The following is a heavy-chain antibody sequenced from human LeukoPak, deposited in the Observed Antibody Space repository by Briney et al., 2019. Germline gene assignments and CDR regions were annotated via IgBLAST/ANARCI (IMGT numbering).Heavy chain of an antibody. CDR1: GGSISSRPYH. CDR2: IYYSGST. Sequence: PSETLSLTCTVSGGSISSRPYHWGWIRQSPGKGLEWIGSIYYSGSTYYNPSLKSPVTISLDTSKNQFSLKLSSVTAADTAVYYCARRKVAAPVDSWGQGTLVTVSS. V-gene: IGHV4-39*01. D-gene: IGHD2-15*01. J-gene: IGHJ4*02. CDR3: ARRKVAAPVDS.